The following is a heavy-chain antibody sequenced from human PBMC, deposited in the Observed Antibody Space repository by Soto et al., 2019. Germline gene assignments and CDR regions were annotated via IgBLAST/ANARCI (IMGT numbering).Heavy chain of an antibody. CDR3: ARDSPVDSFWSGYPYYDGMDV. Sequence: SETLSLTCTVSGGSISSYYWSWIRQPAGKGLEWIGRIYTSGSTTYNPSLKSRVTMSVDTSKNQFSRKRSSVTAADTAVYYCARDSPVDSFWSGYPYYDGMDVWGQGTTVTVSS. CDR1: GGSISSYY. D-gene: IGHD3-3*01. CDR2: IYTSGST. V-gene: IGHV4-4*07. J-gene: IGHJ6*02.